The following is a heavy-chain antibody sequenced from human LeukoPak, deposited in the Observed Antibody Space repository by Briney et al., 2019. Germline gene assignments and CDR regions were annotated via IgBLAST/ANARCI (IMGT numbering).Heavy chain of an antibody. D-gene: IGHD3-10*01. CDR1: GYSISSGYY. CDR2: IYHSGST. J-gene: IGHJ4*02. Sequence: SETLSLTCTVSGYSISSGYYWGWIRQPPGKGLEWIGSIYHSGSTYYNPSLKSRVTISVDTSKNQFSLKLSSVTAADTAVYYCAREEGMVRGVSGYWGQGTLVTVSS. CDR3: AREEGMVRGVSGY. V-gene: IGHV4-38-2*02.